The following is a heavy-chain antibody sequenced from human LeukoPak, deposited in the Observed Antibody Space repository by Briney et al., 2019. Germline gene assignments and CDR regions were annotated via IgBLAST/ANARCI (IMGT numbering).Heavy chain of an antibody. D-gene: IGHD6-13*01. CDR1: GGSISSGSYY. V-gene: IGHV4-61*02. CDR3: ASQGACSSLLDY. J-gene: IGHJ4*02. Sequence: PSQTLSLTCTVSGGSISSGSYYWSWIRQPAGKGLEWIGRIYTSGSTNYNPSLKSRVTISVDTSKNQFSLKLSSVTAADTAVYYCASQGACSSLLDYWGQGTLVTVSS. CDR2: IYTSGST.